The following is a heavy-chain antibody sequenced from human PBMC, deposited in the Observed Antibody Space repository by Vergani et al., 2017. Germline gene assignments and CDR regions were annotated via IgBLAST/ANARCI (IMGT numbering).Heavy chain of an antibody. CDR2: IIPILGIA. Sequence: QVQLVQSGAEVKKPGSSVKVSCKASGGTFSSYTISWVRQAPGQGLEWMGRIIPILGIANYAQKFQGIVTITADKSTSTAYMELSSLRAEDTAVYYCARCKGGGSCYYFDYWGQGTLVTVSS. J-gene: IGHJ4*02. CDR1: GGTFSSYT. D-gene: IGHD2-15*01. V-gene: IGHV1-69*02. CDR3: ARCKGGGSCYYFDY.